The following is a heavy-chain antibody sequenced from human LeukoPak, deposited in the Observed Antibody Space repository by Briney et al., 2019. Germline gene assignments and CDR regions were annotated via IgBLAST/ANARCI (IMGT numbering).Heavy chain of an antibody. J-gene: IGHJ4*02. Sequence: PGGSLRLSCAASGITLSVYWMSWVRQAPGKGLEWVSSISSSSSYIYYADSVKGRFTISRDNAKNSLYLQMNSLRAEDTAVYYCARGLFRGHTGEEDYYGSGSYYDPTDYWGQGTLVTVSS. V-gene: IGHV3-21*04. CDR2: ISSSSSYI. CDR1: GITLSVYW. CDR3: ARGLFRGHTGEEDYYGSGSYYDPTDY. D-gene: IGHD3-10*01.